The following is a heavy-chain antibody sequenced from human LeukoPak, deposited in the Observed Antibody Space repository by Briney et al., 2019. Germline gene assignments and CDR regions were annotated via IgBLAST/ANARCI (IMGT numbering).Heavy chain of an antibody. CDR1: GFSFSDYG. CDR2: IRYDGNNK. D-gene: IGHD3/OR15-3a*01. V-gene: IGHV3-30*02. CDR3: AKRGGWTSRYSHYYFMDV. Sequence: GGSLRLSCAASGFSFSDYGMLWVRQAPGKGLEWVTIIRYDGNNKYYADSVKGRFTISRDNSKNTVYLQMNSLRAEDTAVYYCAKRGGWTSRYSHYYFMDVWGKGTTVIVSS. J-gene: IGHJ6*03.